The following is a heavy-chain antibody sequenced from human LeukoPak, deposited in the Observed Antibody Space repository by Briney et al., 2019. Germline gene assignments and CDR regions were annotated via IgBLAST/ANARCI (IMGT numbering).Heavy chain of an antibody. Sequence: SETLSHPCTVSGGSISSSSYYWGWIRQAPRKGLEWFGYIYNSGRTNYNPSLKSRVTISADTSKNQFALKLSSVTAADTAVYYCAGTYKYSYYYYMDVWGKGTTVTISS. CDR2: IYNSGRT. J-gene: IGHJ6*03. CDR3: AGTYKYSYYYYMDV. V-gene: IGHV4-61*05. CDR1: GGSISSSSYY. D-gene: IGHD1-14*01.